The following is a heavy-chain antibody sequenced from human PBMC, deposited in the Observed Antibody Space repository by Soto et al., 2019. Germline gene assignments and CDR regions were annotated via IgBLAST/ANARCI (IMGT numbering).Heavy chain of an antibody. J-gene: IGHJ4*02. CDR2: MNPNSGNT. CDR3: TREDSSSSRFDY. CDR1: GYTFTSYD. V-gene: IGHV1-8*01. D-gene: IGHD6-13*01. Sequence: QVQLVQSGAEVKKPGASVKVSCKASGYTFTSYDINWVRQATGQGLEWMGWMNPNSGNTGYAQKCQGRVTMTRNNSIRTAYMELSSLRCEETAVYYCTREDSSSSRFDYWGQGTLVAVSS.